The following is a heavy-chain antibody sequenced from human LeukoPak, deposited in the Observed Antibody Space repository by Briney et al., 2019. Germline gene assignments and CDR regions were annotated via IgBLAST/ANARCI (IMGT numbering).Heavy chain of an antibody. CDR2: ISWNSGSI. V-gene: IGHV3-9*01. J-gene: IGHJ4*02. CDR1: GFTFDDYA. CDR3: AKDSITMVRGQHGYYFDY. D-gene: IGHD3-10*01. Sequence: PGGPLRLSCAASGFTFDDYAMHWVRQAPGKGLEWVSGISWNSGSIGYADSVKGRFTISRDNAKNSLYLQMNSLRAEDTALYYCAKDSITMVRGQHGYYFDYWGQGTLVTVSS.